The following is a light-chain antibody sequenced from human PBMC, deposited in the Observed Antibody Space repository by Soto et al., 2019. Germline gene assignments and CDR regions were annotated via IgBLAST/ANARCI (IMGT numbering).Light chain of an antibody. CDR2: GPN. J-gene: IGLJ2*01. CDR1: NSNIGINT. Sequence: QSVLTQPPSASGTPGQRVTISCSGSNSNIGINTLNWYQHLPGAAPKLLIYGPNQRPSGVPDRFSGSKSGTSASLVISGVQSEDEADYYCSAWDDNLNSVIFGGGTKVTVL. CDR3: SAWDDNLNSVI. V-gene: IGLV1-44*01.